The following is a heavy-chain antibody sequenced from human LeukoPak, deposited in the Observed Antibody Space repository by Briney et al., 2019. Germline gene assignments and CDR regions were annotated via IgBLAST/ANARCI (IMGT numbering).Heavy chain of an antibody. Sequence: ASVKVSCKASGYTFTSYDINWVRQATGQGLEWMGWMNPNSGSTGYAQKFQGRVTMTRDTSISTAYMELSRLGSDDTAVYYCARDGASGYLADYWGQGTLVTVSS. V-gene: IGHV1-8*02. CDR1: GYTFTSYD. CDR2: MNPNSGST. CDR3: ARDGASGYLADY. J-gene: IGHJ4*02. D-gene: IGHD3-3*01.